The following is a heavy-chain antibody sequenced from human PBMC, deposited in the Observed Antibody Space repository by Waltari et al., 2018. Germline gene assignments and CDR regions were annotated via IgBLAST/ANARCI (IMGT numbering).Heavy chain of an antibody. D-gene: IGHD5-12*01. Sequence: QVQLQESGPGLVKPSQTLSLTCTVSGGSISSGSYYWSWIRQPAGKGLEWIGYIYTSGSTNYNPSLKSRVTISVDTSKNQFSLKLSSVTAADTAVYYCARGVDEEWLRPFFDYWGQGTLVTVSS. CDR2: IYTSGST. CDR1: GGSISSGSYY. V-gene: IGHV4-61*09. CDR3: ARGVDEEWLRPFFDY. J-gene: IGHJ4*02.